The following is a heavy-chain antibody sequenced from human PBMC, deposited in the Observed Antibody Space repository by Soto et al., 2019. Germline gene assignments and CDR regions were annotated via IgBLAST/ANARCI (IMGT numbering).Heavy chain of an antibody. V-gene: IGHV4-59*08. CDR3: ARGLYSSSWGAGYYYGMDV. Sequence: SETLSLTCTVSGGSISSYYWSWIRQPPGKGLEWIGYIYYSGSTNYNPSLKSRVTISVDTSKNQFSLKLSSVTAADTAVYYCARGLYSSSWGAGYYYGMDVWGQGTTVTVSS. D-gene: IGHD6-13*01. J-gene: IGHJ6*02. CDR2: IYYSGST. CDR1: GGSISSYY.